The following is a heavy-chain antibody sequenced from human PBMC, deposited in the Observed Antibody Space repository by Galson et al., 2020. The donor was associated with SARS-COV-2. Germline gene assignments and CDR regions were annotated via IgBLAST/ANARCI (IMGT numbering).Heavy chain of an antibody. CDR1: GDTLTELS. CDR2: FNPEDGET. V-gene: IGHV1-24*01. CDR3: ATTDFRTRGVLNPGGWFFDL. J-gene: IGHJ2*01. Sequence: ASVKVSCKVGGDTLTELSMHWVRQAPGKGLEWMGGFNPEDGETIYSEKFQGRVTMTEDTFTDTAYMELSSLKSEDTAVYYCATTDFRTRGVLNPGGWFFDLWGRGTLVTVSS. D-gene: IGHD3-10*01.